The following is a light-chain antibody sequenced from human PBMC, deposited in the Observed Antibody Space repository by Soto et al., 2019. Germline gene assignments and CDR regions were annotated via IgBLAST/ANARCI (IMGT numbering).Light chain of an antibody. V-gene: IGKV3-20*01. Sequence: ESVLTQSPGTLSLSPGERATLSCRASQSVSSSHLAWYQQKPGQAPRLLIYGPSNRATGIPDRFSGSGSGTDFTLTIDRLEPEDVAVYYCQQYDTSPPMYTFGQGTKVDIK. J-gene: IGKJ2*01. CDR1: QSVSSSH. CDR3: QQYDTSPPMYT. CDR2: GPS.